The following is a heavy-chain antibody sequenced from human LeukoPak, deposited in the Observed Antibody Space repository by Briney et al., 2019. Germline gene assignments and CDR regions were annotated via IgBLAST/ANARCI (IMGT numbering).Heavy chain of an antibody. CDR1: GFTFSSYA. CDR3: AREVSIAARHGGYYYYGMDV. V-gene: IGHV3-30-3*01. Sequence: GGSLRLSCAASGFTFSSYAMHWVRQAPGKGLEWVAVISYDGSNKYYADSVKGRFTISRDNSKNTLYLQMNSLRAEDTAVYYCAREVSIAARHGGYYYYGMDVWGQGTTVTVSS. D-gene: IGHD6-6*01. CDR2: ISYDGSNK. J-gene: IGHJ6*02.